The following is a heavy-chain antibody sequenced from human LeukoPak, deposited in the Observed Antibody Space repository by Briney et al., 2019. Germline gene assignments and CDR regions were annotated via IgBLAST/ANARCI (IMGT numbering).Heavy chain of an antibody. D-gene: IGHD7-27*01. Sequence: SGGSLRLSCAASGFTFSTYAMHWVRQAPGKGLEWVAVISYDGSNKYYADSVKGRFTISRDNSKNTLYLQMNSLRAEDTAVYYCARDNNWGSTHYWGQGTLVTVSS. CDR2: ISYDGSNK. CDR3: ARDNNWGSTHY. CDR1: GFTFSTYA. V-gene: IGHV3-30-3*01. J-gene: IGHJ4*02.